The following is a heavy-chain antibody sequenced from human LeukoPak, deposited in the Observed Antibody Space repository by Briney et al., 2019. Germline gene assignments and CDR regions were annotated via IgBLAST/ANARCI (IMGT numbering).Heavy chain of an antibody. V-gene: IGHV1-2*06. CDR2: INPNSGGT. CDR1: GYTFTGYY. D-gene: IGHD2-21*02. J-gene: IGHJ4*02. Sequence: ASVKVSCKASGYTFTGYYMHWMRQAPGQGLEWIGRINPNSGGTNYAQKFQGRVTMTRDTSISTAYMELSRLRSDDTAVYYCARAKIVVVTAAPVDYWGQGTLVTVSS. CDR3: ARAKIVVVTAAPVDY.